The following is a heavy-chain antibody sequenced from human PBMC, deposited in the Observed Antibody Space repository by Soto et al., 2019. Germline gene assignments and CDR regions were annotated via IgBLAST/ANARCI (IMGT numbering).Heavy chain of an antibody. CDR3: ARDVRDSSPTNYYYYGMDV. J-gene: IGHJ6*02. V-gene: IGHV3-7*03. Sequence: PGGSLRLSCAASGFTFSSYWMSWVRQAPGKGLEWVANIKQDGSEKYYVDSVKGRFTISRDNAKNSLYLQMNSLRAEDTAVYYCARDVRDSSPTNYYYYGMDVWGQGTTVTVSS. D-gene: IGHD6-13*01. CDR2: IKQDGSEK. CDR1: GFTFSSYW.